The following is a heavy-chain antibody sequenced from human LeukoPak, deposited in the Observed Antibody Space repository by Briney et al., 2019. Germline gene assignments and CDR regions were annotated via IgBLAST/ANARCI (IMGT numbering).Heavy chain of an antibody. J-gene: IGHJ4*02. V-gene: IGHV3-21*01. CDR2: LRASSNFI. D-gene: IGHD2-2*01. CDR3: ARPATGYCSSAGCHWDS. CDR1: GFTFSTHS. Sequence: GGSLRLSCAASGFTFSTHSMYWVRQAPGKGLEWVSSLRASSNFIHYAESVRGRFTISRDNAKNSLYLQMNSLGAQDTAVYYCARPATGYCSSAGCHWDSWGQGTLVTVSS.